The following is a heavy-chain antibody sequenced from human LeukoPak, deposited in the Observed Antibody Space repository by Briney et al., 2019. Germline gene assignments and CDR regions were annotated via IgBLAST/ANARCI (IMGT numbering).Heavy chain of an antibody. D-gene: IGHD3-22*01. CDR3: ARVFSYDSSGYPLDY. CDR2: ISAYNGNT. J-gene: IGHJ4*02. Sequence: ASVKVSCKASGGTFSSYAISWVRQAPGQGLEWMGWISAYNGNTNYAQKLQGRVTMTTDTSTSTAYMELRSLRSDDTAVYYCARVFSYDSSGYPLDYWGQGTLVTVSS. V-gene: IGHV1-18*01. CDR1: GGTFSSYA.